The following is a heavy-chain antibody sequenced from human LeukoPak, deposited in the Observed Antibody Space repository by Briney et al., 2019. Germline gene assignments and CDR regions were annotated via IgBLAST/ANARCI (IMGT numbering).Heavy chain of an antibody. CDR2: IYPDDSDT. CDR3: ARPNITSYYDSRGYDAFDV. V-gene: IGHV5-51*01. D-gene: IGHD3-22*01. J-gene: IGHJ3*01. Sequence: GESLKISCKGSGYRFNADWIVWVRQMPGTGLEWMGIIYPDDSDTRYSPSFQGQVTISADKSARTAYLQWSSLKASDTAMYYCARPNITSYYDSRGYDAFDVWGQGTMVTVSS. CDR1: GYRFNADW.